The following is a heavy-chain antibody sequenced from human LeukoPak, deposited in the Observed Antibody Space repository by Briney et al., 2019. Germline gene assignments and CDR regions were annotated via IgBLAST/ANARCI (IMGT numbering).Heavy chain of an antibody. V-gene: IGHV4-39*01. CDR3: ARRGGSYYDY. CDR1: GGSISSSSYY. J-gene: IGHJ4*02. D-gene: IGHD1-26*01. CDR2: IYYSGST. Sequence: SETLSLTCTVSGGSISSSSYYWGWIRQPPGKGLEWIGSIYYSGSTYYNPSLRSRVTISVDTSKNQFSLKLSSVTAADTAVYYCARRGGSYYDYWGQGTLVIVSS.